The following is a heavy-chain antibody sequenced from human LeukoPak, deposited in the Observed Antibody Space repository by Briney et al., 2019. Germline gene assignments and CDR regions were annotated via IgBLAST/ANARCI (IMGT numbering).Heavy chain of an antibody. D-gene: IGHD3-22*01. CDR1: GFTLRTCS. CDR3: ASYYYESSGSYWYYGMDV. Sequence: GGSLRLSCAASGFTLRTCSMNWVRQAPGKGLEWVSCISGSSSFIYYSDSVKGRFTISRDNAKNSVYLQVNSLRAEDTAVYYCASYYYESSGSYWYYGMDVWGQGTTVTVSS. J-gene: IGHJ6*02. V-gene: IGHV3-21*01. CDR2: ISGSSSFI.